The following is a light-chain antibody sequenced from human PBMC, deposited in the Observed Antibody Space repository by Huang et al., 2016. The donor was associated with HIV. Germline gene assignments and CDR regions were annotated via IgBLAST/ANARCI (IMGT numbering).Light chain of an antibody. CDR2: KES. CDR1: QSISSR. CDR3: QQYNRYSYT. J-gene: IGKJ2*01. V-gene: IGKV1-5*03. Sequence: DIQMTQSPSTLSASVGDRVTITCRASQSISSRLGWYQQQPGKAPKVLIYKESSLESWFPSRFSRSGSGTEFTLTISILQPDDFATYYCQQYNRYSYTFGQGTNLEIK.